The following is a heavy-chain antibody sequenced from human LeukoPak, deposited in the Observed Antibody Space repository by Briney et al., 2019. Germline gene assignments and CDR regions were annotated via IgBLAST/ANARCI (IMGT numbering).Heavy chain of an antibody. CDR3: ARTKYCSSTSCPSGWFDP. J-gene: IGHJ5*02. CDR1: GYTFTSYG. Sequence: ASVKVSCKASGYTFTSYGISWVRQAPGQGLEWMGWISAYNGNTNYAQKLQGRATMTTDTSTSTAYMELRSLRSDDTAVYYCARTKYCSSTSCPSGWFDPWGQGTLVSVSS. V-gene: IGHV1-18*01. D-gene: IGHD2-2*01. CDR2: ISAYNGNT.